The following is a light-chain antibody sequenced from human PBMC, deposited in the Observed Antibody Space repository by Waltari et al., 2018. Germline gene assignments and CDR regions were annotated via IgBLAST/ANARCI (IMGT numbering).Light chain of an antibody. V-gene: IGKV3-20*01. CDR3: QQYVSLPAT. CDR1: QSVSKCV. CDR2: GAS. Sequence: SCRARQSVSKCVAWYQQKPGQAPRLLSYGASSRATGIPDRFSGSGSGTDFSLTISRLEPEDFAVYYCQQYVSLPATFGQGTKVEIE. J-gene: IGKJ1*01.